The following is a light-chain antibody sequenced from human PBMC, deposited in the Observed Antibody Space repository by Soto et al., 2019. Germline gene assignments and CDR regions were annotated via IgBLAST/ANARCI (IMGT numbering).Light chain of an antibody. J-gene: IGLJ3*02. CDR2: NTN. CDR1: SGSVSASYY. CDR3: VLYMGSGIGV. V-gene: IGLV8-61*01. Sequence: QTVVTQEPSFSVSPGGTVTLTCGLSSGSVSASYYPSWYQQTPGQAPRTLIYNTNTRSSGVPDRFSGSILGNKAALTITGAQAEDDSDYYCVLYMGSGIGVFGGGTKLTVL.